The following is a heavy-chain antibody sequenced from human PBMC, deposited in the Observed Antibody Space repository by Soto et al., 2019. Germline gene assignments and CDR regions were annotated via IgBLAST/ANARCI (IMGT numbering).Heavy chain of an antibody. CDR1: VFSFSGYY. CDR2: LYDLYGT. CDR3: ESWDLRANDYDV. D-gene: IGHD1-26*01. Sequence: LTCSFDVFSFSGYYFIVFRQAPGKGLELLSGLYDLYGTYYADSVKGRFITSGESSKNIVYLQINDLRPDDTAVYYCESWDLRANDYDVWGQGTTVTVSS. J-gene: IGHJ3*01. V-gene: IGHV3-53*01.